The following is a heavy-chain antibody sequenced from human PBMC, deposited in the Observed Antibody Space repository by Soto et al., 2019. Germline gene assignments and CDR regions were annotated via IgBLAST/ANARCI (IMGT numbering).Heavy chain of an antibody. CDR3: ARGLRYFDWPYFDY. D-gene: IGHD3-9*01. CDR2: IYYSGST. V-gene: IGHV4-31*03. CDR1: GGSISSGGYY. Sequence: SETLSLTCTVSGGSISSGGYYWSWIRQHPGKGLEWIGYIYYSGSTYYNPSLKSRVTISVDTSKNQFSLKLSSVTAADTAVYYCARGLRYFDWPYFDYWGQGTLVTVSS. J-gene: IGHJ4*02.